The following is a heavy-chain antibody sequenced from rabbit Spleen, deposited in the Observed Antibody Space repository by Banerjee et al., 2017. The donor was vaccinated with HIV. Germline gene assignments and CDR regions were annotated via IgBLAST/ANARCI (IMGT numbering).Heavy chain of an antibody. CDR1: GLDFSSSYW. Sequence: QSLEESGGDLVKPGASLTLTCTASGLDFSSSYWICWVRQAPGKGLEWIACIDTGSSGFTYFATRAKGRFTCSKTSSTTVTLQMTRLTAADTATYFCARMPYGGGNGYYLSVWGPGTLVTVS. D-gene: IGHD1-1*01. J-gene: IGHJ4*01. CDR3: ARMPYGGGNGYYLSV. V-gene: IGHV1S40*01. CDR2: IDTGSSGFT.